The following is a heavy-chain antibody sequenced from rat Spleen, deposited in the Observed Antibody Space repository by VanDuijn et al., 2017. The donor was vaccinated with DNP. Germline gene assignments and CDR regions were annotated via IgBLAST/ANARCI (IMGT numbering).Heavy chain of an antibody. CDR3: ASGFGWFAY. CDR2: ITSSGGST. CDR1: GFTFNNYW. D-gene: IGHD4-1*01. J-gene: IGHJ3*01. V-gene: IGHV5-31*01. Sequence: EVQLVESGGGLVQPGRSLKLSCAASGFTFNNYWMTWIRQVPGKGLEWVASITSSGGSTYYPDSVKGRFTISRDHAKNTLYLRLNSLRSEDTATYYCASGFGWFAYWGQGTLVTVSS.